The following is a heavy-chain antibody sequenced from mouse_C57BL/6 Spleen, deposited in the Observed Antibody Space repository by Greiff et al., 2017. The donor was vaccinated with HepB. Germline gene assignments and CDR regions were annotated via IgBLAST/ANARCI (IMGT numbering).Heavy chain of an antibody. Sequence: QVQLQQSGAELVRPGASVKLSCKASGYTFTDYYINWVKQRPGQGLEWIARIYPGSGNTYYNEKFKGKATLTAEKSSSTAYMQLSSLTSEDSAVYFCARRGKDGSSYWYFDVWGTGTTVTVSS. J-gene: IGHJ1*03. CDR3: ARRGKDGSSYWYFDV. CDR2: IYPGSGNT. V-gene: IGHV1-76*01. CDR1: GYTFTDYY. D-gene: IGHD1-1*01.